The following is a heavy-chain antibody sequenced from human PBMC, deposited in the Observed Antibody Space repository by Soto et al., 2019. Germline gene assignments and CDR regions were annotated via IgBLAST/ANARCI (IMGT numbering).Heavy chain of an antibody. CDR2: INHSGST. V-gene: IGHV4-34*01. D-gene: IGHD1-1*01. CDR3: ARGERYYYYYYMDV. Sequence: SETLSLTCAVYGGSFSGYYWSWIRQPPGKGLEWIGEINHSGSTNYNPSLKSRVTISVDTSKNQFSLKLSSVTAADTAVYYCARGERYYYYYYMDVWGKGTTVTVSS. CDR1: GGSFSGYY. J-gene: IGHJ6*03.